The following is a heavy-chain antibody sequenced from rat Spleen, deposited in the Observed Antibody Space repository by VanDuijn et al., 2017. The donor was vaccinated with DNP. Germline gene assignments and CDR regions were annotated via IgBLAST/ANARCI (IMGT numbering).Heavy chain of an antibody. V-gene: IGHV2-43*01. J-gene: IGHJ3*01. CDR1: GFSLTSYH. CDR3: ARIAVPLNWVAN. CDR2: IWTGGST. D-gene: IGHD1-2*01. Sequence: QVQLKELGPGLVQPSQTLSLTCTVSGFSLTSYHVSWVRQPPGKGLEWMGVIWTGGSTDYNSAFKSRLSISRDTSKSQVFLKMNSLQTEGTAIYFCARIAVPLNWVANWGQGTLVTVSS.